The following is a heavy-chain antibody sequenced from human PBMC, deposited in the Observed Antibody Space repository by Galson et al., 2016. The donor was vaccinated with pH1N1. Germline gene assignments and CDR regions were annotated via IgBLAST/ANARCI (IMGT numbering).Heavy chain of an antibody. J-gene: IGHJ3*02. CDR3: ARQYDFGDYRGNAFDI. D-gene: IGHD4-17*01. CDR1: GYSFISQW. CDR2: VNPGGSTI. V-gene: IGHV5-51*03. Sequence: QSGAEVKKPGESLKISCKASGYSFISQWIAWVRQVPGKGLEWVGVVNPGGSTIRYSPPFQGQVTISSDKSINTAYLQWVSLKASDTATYYCARQYDFGDYRGNAFDIWGLGTMVIVSS.